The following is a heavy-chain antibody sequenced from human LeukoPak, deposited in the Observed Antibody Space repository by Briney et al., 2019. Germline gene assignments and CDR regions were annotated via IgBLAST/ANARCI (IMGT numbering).Heavy chain of an antibody. CDR3: AELGITMIGGV. CDR2: ISNDGNTI. Sequence: PGGSLRLSCVASGFTFSSYDMTWVRQAPGKGLEWVSYISNDGNTIYYADSVKGRFTISRDNAKNSLYLQMNSLRAEDTAVYYCAELGITMIGGVWGKGTTVTISS. D-gene: IGHD3-10*02. J-gene: IGHJ6*04. CDR1: GFTFSSYD. V-gene: IGHV3-48*03.